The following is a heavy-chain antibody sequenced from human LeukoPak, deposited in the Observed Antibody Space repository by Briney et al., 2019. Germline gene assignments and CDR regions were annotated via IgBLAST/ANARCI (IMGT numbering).Heavy chain of an antibody. Sequence: PSETLSLTCTVSGYSISSGYYWGWIRQPPGKGLEWIGSIYHSGSTYCNPSLKSRVTISVDTSKNQFSLKLSSVTAADTAVYYCARVLPPQQLADYWGQGTLVTVSS. CDR1: GYSISSGYY. CDR2: IYHSGST. CDR3: ARVLPPQQLADY. D-gene: IGHD6-13*01. V-gene: IGHV4-38-2*02. J-gene: IGHJ4*02.